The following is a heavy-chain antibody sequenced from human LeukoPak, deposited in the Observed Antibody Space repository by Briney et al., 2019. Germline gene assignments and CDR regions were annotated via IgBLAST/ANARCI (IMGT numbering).Heavy chain of an antibody. CDR1: GFTFRDYN. V-gene: IGHV3-11*04. D-gene: IGHD2-21*02. Sequence: GGSLRLSCAASGFTFRDYNMSWIRQAPGKGLEYISYINTGDTSIYYAGSVKGRFTISRDNAKNSLYLQMNNVRAEDTAVYYCARTSTDCLDCWGQGTLVTASS. J-gene: IGHJ4*02. CDR3: ARTSTDCLDC. CDR2: INTGDTSI.